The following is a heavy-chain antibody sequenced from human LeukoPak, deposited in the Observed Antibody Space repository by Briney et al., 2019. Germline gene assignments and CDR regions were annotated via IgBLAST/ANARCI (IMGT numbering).Heavy chain of an antibody. CDR3: ARDRLLYYYDSGPTGHFQH. D-gene: IGHD3-22*01. V-gene: IGHV3-7*01. CDR2: IKQDESEK. J-gene: IGHJ1*01. CDR1: GFTFSSYW. Sequence: PGGSLRLSCAASGFTFSSYWMTWVRQAPGKGLEWVANIKQDESEKYYVDSVKGRFTISRDNAKNSLCLQMSSLRADDTAVYYCARDRLLYYYDSGPTGHFQHWGQGTLVTVSS.